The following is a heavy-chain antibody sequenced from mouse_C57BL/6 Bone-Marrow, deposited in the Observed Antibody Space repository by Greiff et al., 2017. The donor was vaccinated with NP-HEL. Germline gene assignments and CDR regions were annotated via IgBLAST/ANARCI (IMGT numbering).Heavy chain of an antibody. Sequence: VQLQQSGAELARPGASVKLSCKASGYTFTSYGISWVKQRTGQGLEWIGEIYPRSGNTYYNEKFKGKATLTADKSSSTAYMELRSLTSEDSAVYFCARSYYGRGYFDVWGTGTTVTVSS. CDR2: IYPRSGNT. J-gene: IGHJ1*03. D-gene: IGHD1-1*01. CDR3: ARSYYGRGYFDV. CDR1: GYTFTSYG. V-gene: IGHV1-81*01.